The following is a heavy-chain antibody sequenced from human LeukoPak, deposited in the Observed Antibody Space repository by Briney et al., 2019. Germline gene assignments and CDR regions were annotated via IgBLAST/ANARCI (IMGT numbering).Heavy chain of an antibody. Sequence: GGSLRLSCAASGFTVSSNYMSWVRQAPGKGLEWVSVIYSGGSTYYADSVKGRFTISRDNSKNTLYLQMNSLRAEDTAVYYCARDLGSSWPLHWGQGTLVTVSS. V-gene: IGHV3-53*01. J-gene: IGHJ4*02. D-gene: IGHD6-13*01. CDR2: IYSGGST. CDR3: ARDLGSSWPLH. CDR1: GFTVSSNY.